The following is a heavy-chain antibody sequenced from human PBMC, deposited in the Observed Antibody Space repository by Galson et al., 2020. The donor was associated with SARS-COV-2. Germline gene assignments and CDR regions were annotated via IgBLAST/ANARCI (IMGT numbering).Heavy chain of an antibody. CDR1: GGSISSGGYY. J-gene: IGHJ4*02. CDR2: IYYSGST. CDR3: ARDDKRAAAGIFDY. D-gene: IGHD6-13*01. Sequence: SETLSLTCTVSGGSISSGGYYWSWIRQHPGKGLEWIGYIYYSGSTYYNPSLKSRVTISVDTSKNQFSLKLSSVTAADTAVYYCARDDKRAAAGIFDYWGQGTLVTVSS. V-gene: IGHV4-31*03.